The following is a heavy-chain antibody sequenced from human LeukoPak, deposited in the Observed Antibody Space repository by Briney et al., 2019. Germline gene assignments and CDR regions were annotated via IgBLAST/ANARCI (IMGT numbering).Heavy chain of an antibody. Sequence: GESLKISCKGSGYSINNYWIGWVRQMPGKGLEWMGIIYPADSDIRYSPSFQGQVTISADKSISTAYLQWSSLKASDTAMYYCARQEYCSGGSCYTWFDPWGQGTLVTVTS. D-gene: IGHD2-15*01. CDR3: ARQEYCSGGSCYTWFDP. V-gene: IGHV5-51*01. CDR2: IYPADSDI. CDR1: GYSINNYW. J-gene: IGHJ5*02.